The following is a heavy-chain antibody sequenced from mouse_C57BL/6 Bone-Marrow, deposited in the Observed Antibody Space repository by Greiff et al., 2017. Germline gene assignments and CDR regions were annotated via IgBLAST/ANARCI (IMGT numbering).Heavy chain of an antibody. CDR3: ARRCLDY. CDR2: ISSGGSYT. V-gene: IGHV5-6*02. J-gene: IGHJ2*01. CDR1: GFTFSSYG. Sequence: DVKVEESGGDLVKPGGSLKISCAASGFTFSSYGMSWVRQTPDKRLEWVGTISSGGSYTYYPDSVKGRFTTSIDNANNTLYLQMSSLKSEDTAMYYCARRCLDYWGQGTTLTVSS.